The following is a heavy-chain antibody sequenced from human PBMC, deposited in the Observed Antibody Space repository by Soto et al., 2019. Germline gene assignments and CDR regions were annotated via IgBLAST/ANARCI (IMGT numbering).Heavy chain of an antibody. CDR2: IYYSGST. CDR1: GGSISSSSYF. D-gene: IGHD2-21*02. V-gene: IGHV4-39*01. Sequence: QLQLQESGPGLVKPSETLSLTCTVSGGSISSSSYFWGWIRQPPGKGLEWIGSIYYSGSTYYNPSLRGRVMVSVETSKNQFSLKLSSVTAADTAVYYCARHPSDFWFDPWGQGTLVTVSS. J-gene: IGHJ5*02. CDR3: ARHPSDFWFDP.